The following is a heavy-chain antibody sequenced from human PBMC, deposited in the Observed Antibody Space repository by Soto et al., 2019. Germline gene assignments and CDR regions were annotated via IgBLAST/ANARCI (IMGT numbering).Heavy chain of an antibody. V-gene: IGHV4-30-4*01. CDR1: GGSISSGDYY. Sequence: SETLSLTCTVSGGSISSGDYYWSWIRQPPGKGLEWIGYIYYSGSTFYNLSLKSRVTISVDTSKNQFSLKLNSMTAADTAVYYCARHNYGSGSTYFDYWGQGTLVTVSS. J-gene: IGHJ4*02. CDR2: IYYSGST. CDR3: ARHNYGSGSTYFDY. D-gene: IGHD3-10*01.